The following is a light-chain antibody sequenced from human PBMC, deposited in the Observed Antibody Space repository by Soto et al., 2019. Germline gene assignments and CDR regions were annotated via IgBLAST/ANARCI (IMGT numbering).Light chain of an antibody. Sequence: QSALTQPASVSGSPGQSITISCTGTSSDVGGYNYVSWYQQHPGKAPKLMIYEVSNRPSGVSNRFSGSKSGNTASLTISGLQAEDEADYYCSSYTSSSTVVFGTETKLTVL. CDR1: SSDVGGYNY. CDR3: SSYTSSSTVV. J-gene: IGLJ1*01. CDR2: EVS. V-gene: IGLV2-14*01.